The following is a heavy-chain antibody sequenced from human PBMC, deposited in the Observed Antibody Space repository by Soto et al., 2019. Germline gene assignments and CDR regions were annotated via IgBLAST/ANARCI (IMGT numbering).Heavy chain of an antibody. CDR3: ARDSGKGAYFDY. V-gene: IGHV3-72*01. CDR1: GFTFRDHY. D-gene: IGHD1-26*01. J-gene: IGHJ4*01. Sequence: EVQLVGSGGGLVQPGGSQSVSWAASGFTFRDHYMDWVRQAPGKGLEWVGRIRNKANSYTTDYAASVKGRFTISRDDSKDSLYLQMNSLKTEDTAIYYCARDSGKGAYFDYWGHGTLATVSS. CDR2: IRNKANSYTT.